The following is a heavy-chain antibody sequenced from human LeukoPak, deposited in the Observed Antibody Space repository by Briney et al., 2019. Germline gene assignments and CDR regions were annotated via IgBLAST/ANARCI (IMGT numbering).Heavy chain of an antibody. CDR2: ISSSSSYI. CDR1: GFTFSSYS. CDR3: ARRTRSSTPLGSYYYMDV. D-gene: IGHD2-2*01. Sequence: VGSLRLSCAASGFTFSSYSMNWVRQAPGKGLEWVSSISSSSSYIYYADSVKGRFTISRDNAKNSLYLQMNSLRAEDTAVYYCARRTRSSTPLGSYYYMDVWGKGTTVTVSS. J-gene: IGHJ6*03. V-gene: IGHV3-21*01.